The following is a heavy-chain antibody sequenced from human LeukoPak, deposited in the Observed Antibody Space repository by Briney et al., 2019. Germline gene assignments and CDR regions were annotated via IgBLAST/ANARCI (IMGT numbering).Heavy chain of an antibody. CDR3: ARVGDSSGYQHWFDP. J-gene: IGHJ5*02. D-gene: IGHD3-22*01. V-gene: IGHV3-7*01. CDR1: GFTFSSYW. CDR2: IKQDGSEK. Sequence: SGGSLRLSCAASGFTFSSYWMSWVRQAPGKGLEWVANIKQDGSEKYYVDSVKGRFTISRDKAKNSLYLQMNSLRAEDTAVYYCARVGDSSGYQHWFDPWGQGTLVTVSS.